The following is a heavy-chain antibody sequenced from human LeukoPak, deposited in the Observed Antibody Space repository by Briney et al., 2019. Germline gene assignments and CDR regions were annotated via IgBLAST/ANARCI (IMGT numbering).Heavy chain of an antibody. CDR2: INAGNGSL. J-gene: IGHJ4*02. V-gene: IGHV1-3*01. Sequence: GASVKVSCKASGYSFTKYPVQWVRQAPGQRLEWMGWINAGNGSLKYSQNFQGRVTISRDTSANIAYLELSGLKSEDTAIYYCARGSDPDYWGQGTPVTVSS. D-gene: IGHD3-10*01. CDR1: GYSFTKYP. CDR3: ARGSDPDY.